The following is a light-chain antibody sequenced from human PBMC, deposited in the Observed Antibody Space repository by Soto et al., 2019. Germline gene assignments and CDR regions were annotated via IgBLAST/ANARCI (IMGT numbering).Light chain of an antibody. Sequence: DIQMTQSPSSLSASVGDRVTITCRASQRISGYLNWFQQKPGKAPNLLIYAASSLQSGVPSRFSGRGSGTDFTLTIYSLQAEDFATYYCQQTRSYPSTFGGGTKVDIK. CDR1: QRISGY. V-gene: IGKV1-39*01. CDR2: AAS. J-gene: IGKJ4*01. CDR3: QQTRSYPST.